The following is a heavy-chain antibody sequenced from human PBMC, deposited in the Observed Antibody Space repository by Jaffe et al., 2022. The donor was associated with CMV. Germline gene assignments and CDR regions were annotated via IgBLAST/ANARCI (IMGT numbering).Heavy chain of an antibody. J-gene: IGHJ6*02. Sequence: EVQLVESGGGLVQPGGSLRLSCAASGFTFSSYWMSWVRQAPGKGLEWVANIKQDGSEKYYVDSVKGRFTISRDNAKNSLYLQMNSLRAEDTAVYYCARDASTGSSGPPLYYYYYGMDVWGQGTTVTVSS. V-gene: IGHV3-7*01. CDR1: GFTFSSYW. CDR3: ARDASTGSSGPPLYYYYYGMDV. CDR2: IKQDGSEK. D-gene: IGHD3-22*01.